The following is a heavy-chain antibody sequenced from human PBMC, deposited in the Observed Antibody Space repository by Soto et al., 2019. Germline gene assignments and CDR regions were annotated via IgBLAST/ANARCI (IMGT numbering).Heavy chain of an antibody. J-gene: IGHJ3*02. CDR3: ARDIFVEVSDYGYCSGGSCYPSLDAFDI. D-gene: IGHD2-15*01. Sequence: ASVKVSCKASGYTFTSYGISWVRQAPGQGLEWMGWISAYNGNTNYAQKLQGRVTMTTDTSTSTAYMELRSLRSDDTAVYYCARDIFVEVSDYGYCSGGSCYPSLDAFDIWGQGTMVTVSS. CDR2: ISAYNGNT. V-gene: IGHV1-18*01. CDR1: GYTFTSYG.